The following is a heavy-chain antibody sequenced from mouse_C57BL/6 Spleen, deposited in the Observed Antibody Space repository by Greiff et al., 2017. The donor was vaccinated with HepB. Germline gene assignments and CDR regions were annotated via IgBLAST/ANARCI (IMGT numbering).Heavy chain of an antibody. CDR1: GFTFSSYA. Sequence: EVKLMESGGGLVKPGGSLKLSCAASGFTFSSYAMSWVRQTPEKRLEWVATISDGGSYTYYPDNVKGRFTISRDNAKNNLYLQMSHLKSEDTAMYYGAREHYYGSSSSWFAYWGQGTLVTVSA. CDR2: ISDGGSYT. D-gene: IGHD1-1*01. V-gene: IGHV5-4*01. J-gene: IGHJ3*01. CDR3: AREHYYGSSSSWFAY.